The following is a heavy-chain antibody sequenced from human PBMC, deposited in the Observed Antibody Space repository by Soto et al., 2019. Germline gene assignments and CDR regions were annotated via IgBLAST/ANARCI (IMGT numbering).Heavy chain of an antibody. D-gene: IGHD2-15*01. J-gene: IGHJ6*03. CDR3: ATGPGSVVAAATPDYYYMDV. V-gene: IGHV3-30*03. Sequence: GGSLRLSCAASGFTFSSYGMHWVRQAPGKGLEWVAVISYDGSNKYYADSVKGRFTISRDNSKNTLYLQMNSLRAEDTAVYYCATGPGSVVAAATPDYYYMDVWGQGTPVTVSS. CDR2: ISYDGSNK. CDR1: GFTFSSYG.